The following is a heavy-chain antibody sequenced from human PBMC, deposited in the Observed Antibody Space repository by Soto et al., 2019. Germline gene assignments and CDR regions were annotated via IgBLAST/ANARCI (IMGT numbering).Heavy chain of an antibody. J-gene: IGHJ2*01. CDR2: ISSSSSYI. CDR3: ARDRGLYPQWYFDL. CDR1: GFTFSSYS. Sequence: EVQLVESGGGLVKPGGSLRLSCAASGFTFSSYSMNWVRQAPGKGLEWVSSISSSSSYIYYADSVKGRFTISRDNAKNSQYLQMNSLRAEDTAVYYCARDRGLYPQWYFDLWGRGTLVTVSS. V-gene: IGHV3-21*01. D-gene: IGHD3-16*02.